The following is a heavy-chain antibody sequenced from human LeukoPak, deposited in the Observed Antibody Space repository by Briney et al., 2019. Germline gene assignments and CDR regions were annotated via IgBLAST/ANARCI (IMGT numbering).Heavy chain of an antibody. Sequence: GSPNVSCKASGYTFTSYYMPWVRQAPGQGLEWMGIINPSGGSTSYAQKFQGRVTMTRDTSTSTVYMELSSLRSEDTAVYYCASSSRRNYYGSGSPFDYWGQGTLVTVSS. CDR3: ASSSRRNYYGSGSPFDY. J-gene: IGHJ4*02. V-gene: IGHV1-46*01. D-gene: IGHD3-10*01. CDR1: GYTFTSYY. CDR2: INPSGGST.